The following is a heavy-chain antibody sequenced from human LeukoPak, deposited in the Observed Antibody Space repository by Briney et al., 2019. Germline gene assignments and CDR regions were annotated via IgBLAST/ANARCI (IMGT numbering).Heavy chain of an antibody. CDR3: ARDWERGAFDY. D-gene: IGHD3-16*01. CDR2: ISGSGGST. Sequence: GGSLRLSCAASGFTFSSYAMSWVRQAPGKGLEWVSAISGSGGSTYYAGSVKGRFTISRDNSKNTLYLQMNSLRAEDTALYYCARDWERGAFDYWGQGTLVTVSS. CDR1: GFTFSSYA. J-gene: IGHJ4*02. V-gene: IGHV3-23*01.